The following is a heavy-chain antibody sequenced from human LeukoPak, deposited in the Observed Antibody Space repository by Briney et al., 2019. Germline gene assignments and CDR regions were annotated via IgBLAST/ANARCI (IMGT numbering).Heavy chain of an antibody. V-gene: IGHV3-30-3*01. D-gene: IGHD1-26*01. CDR1: RFTFSSYA. CDR3: ARDWLVVAGGATSLDY. CDR2: ISYDGSNK. J-gene: IGHJ4*02. Sequence: PGGSLRLSCAASRFTFSSYAMHWVRQAPGKGLEWVAVISYDGSNKYYAGSVKGRFTISRDNSKNTLYLQMNSLRAEDTAVYYCARDWLVVAGGATSLDYWGQGTLVTVSS.